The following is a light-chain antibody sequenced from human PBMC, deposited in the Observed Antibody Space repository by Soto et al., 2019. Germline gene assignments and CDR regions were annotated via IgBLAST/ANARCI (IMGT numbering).Light chain of an antibody. CDR1: SGHSDYA. CDR2: LNDDGSH. V-gene: IGLV4-69*02. J-gene: IGLJ3*02. CDR3: QTWDAGIRV. Sequence: QSVLTQSPSASASLGASVKLTCTLSSGHSDYAIAWHQQQPEKGPRYLMKLNDDGSHSKGDGIPDRFSGFRSGAEYYLTISSLQSEDEAEYYCQTWDAGIRVFGGGTKVTVL.